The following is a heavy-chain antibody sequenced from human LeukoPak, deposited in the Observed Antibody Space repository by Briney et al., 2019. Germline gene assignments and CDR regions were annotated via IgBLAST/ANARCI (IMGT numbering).Heavy chain of an antibody. CDR2: ISYDGSNK. V-gene: IGHV3-30*18. D-gene: IGHD1-26*01. Sequence: GRSLRLSCAASGFTFSSYGMHWVRQAPGKGLERVAVISYDGSNKYYADSVKGRFTISRDSSKNTLYLQMNSLRAEDTAVYYCAKDRSGSYFDYWGQGTLVTVSS. CDR1: GFTFSSYG. J-gene: IGHJ4*02. CDR3: AKDRSGSYFDY.